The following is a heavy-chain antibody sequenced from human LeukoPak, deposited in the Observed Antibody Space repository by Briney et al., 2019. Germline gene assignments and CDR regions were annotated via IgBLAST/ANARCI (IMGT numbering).Heavy chain of an antibody. V-gene: IGHV4-39*01. CDR2: IYYTGST. CDR3: ARHGWWPRPYNWFDP. CDR1: GASISGSGYY. J-gene: IGHJ5*02. Sequence: SETLSLTCAVSGASISGSGYYLGWIRQPPGKGLEWIGNIYYTGSTNYNPSLKSRVTISVDTSKNQFSLKLSSVTAADTAVYYCARHGWWPRPYNWFDPWGQGTLVTVSS. D-gene: IGHD2-15*01.